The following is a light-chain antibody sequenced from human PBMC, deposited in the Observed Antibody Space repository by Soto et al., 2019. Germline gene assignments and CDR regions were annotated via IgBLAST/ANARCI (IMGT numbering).Light chain of an antibody. J-gene: IGKJ5*01. CDR3: QQRYRWHPIT. CDR2: DAS. V-gene: IGKV3-11*01. CDR1: ESVFGY. Sequence: EVVLTQSPATLSLSPGERATLSCRASESVFGYLAWYQHKPGQAPRRLIYDASNSSTGVPARFSASGSGTEFTLTIRSLEPEDFAFYYCQQRYRWHPITFGQGTRLDNK.